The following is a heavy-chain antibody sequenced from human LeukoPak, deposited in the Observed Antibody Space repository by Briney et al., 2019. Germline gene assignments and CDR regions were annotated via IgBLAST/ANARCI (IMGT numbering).Heavy chain of an antibody. V-gene: IGHV3-23*01. CDR2: ISGSGGST. CDR1: GFTFSSYA. J-gene: IGHJ4*02. D-gene: IGHD6-19*01. CDR3: AKVKAVAGHFDY. Sequence: GGSLRLSCAVSGFTFSSYAMSWVRQAPGKGLEWVSAISGSGGSTYYADSVKGRFTISRDNSKNTLYLQMNSLRAEDTAVYYCAKVKAVAGHFDYWGQGTLVTVSS.